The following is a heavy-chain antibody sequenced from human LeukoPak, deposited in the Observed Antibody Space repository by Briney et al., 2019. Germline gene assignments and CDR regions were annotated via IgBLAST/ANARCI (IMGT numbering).Heavy chain of an antibody. CDR3: AKDSLEGFDWLLNIRTYYFDY. V-gene: IGHV3-30*18. CDR1: GFTFSSYG. CDR2: ISYDGSNK. D-gene: IGHD3-9*01. Sequence: GGSLRLSCAASGFTFSSYGMHWVRQAPGKGLEWVAVISYDGSNKYYADSVKGRFTISRDNSKNTLYLQMNSLRAEDTAVYYCAKDSLEGFDWLLNIRTYYFDYWGQGTLVTVSS. J-gene: IGHJ4*02.